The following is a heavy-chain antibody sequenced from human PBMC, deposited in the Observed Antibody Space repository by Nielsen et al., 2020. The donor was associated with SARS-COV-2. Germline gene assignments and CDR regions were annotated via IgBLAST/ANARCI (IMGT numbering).Heavy chain of an antibody. CDR3: ARDLIAVAGTSVFDY. Sequence: GGSLRLSCAASGFIFRSYGMHWVRQAPGKGLEWVAVISYDGSNKYYADSVKGRFTITRDISKNTLYLQVNSLRAEDTAVYYCARDLIAVAGTSVFDYWGQGTLVTVSS. V-gene: IGHV3-30*03. CDR1: GFIFRSYG. D-gene: IGHD6-19*01. CDR2: ISYDGSNK. J-gene: IGHJ4*02.